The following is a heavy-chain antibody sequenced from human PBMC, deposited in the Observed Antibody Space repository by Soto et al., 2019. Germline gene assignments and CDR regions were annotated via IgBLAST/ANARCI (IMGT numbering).Heavy chain of an antibody. Sequence: SETLSLTCSVFGASVNSYYWSWIRQSPGRGLEWIGHIFNSGTIHYNPSLKSRVTMSVDSSKNQASLKMNSVTAADTAIYYCGRDLLATASARWYFYYGLDVWGQGTAVTVSS. CDR2: IFNSGTI. CDR1: GASVNSYY. D-gene: IGHD3-3*02. CDR3: GRDLLATASARWYFYYGLDV. J-gene: IGHJ6*02. V-gene: IGHV4-59*02.